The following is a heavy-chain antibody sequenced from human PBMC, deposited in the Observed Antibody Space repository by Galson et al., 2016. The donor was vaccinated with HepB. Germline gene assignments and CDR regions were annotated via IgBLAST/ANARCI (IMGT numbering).Heavy chain of an antibody. CDR3: ATFPAFRDGFGY. Sequence: SLRLSCAASGFTFRSYWMSWIRQTPGMGMEWVANINEDGSQRHYLDPVKGRFTISRDNAQNSVHLQMDSLRVEDTAIYYCATFPAFRDGFGYWGQGTPVTVSS. J-gene: IGHJ4*02. CDR1: GFTFRSYW. V-gene: IGHV3-7*03. CDR2: INEDGSQR. D-gene: IGHD5-24*01.